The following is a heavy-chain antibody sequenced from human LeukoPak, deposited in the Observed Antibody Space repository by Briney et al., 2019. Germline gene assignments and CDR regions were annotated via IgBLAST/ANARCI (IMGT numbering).Heavy chain of an antibody. J-gene: IGHJ4*02. D-gene: IGHD6-19*01. CDR3: ATDRASKGEQWLGYLSF. CDR2: IWYDGSKE. V-gene: IGHV3-30*02. Sequence: GGSLRLSCAASGFIFSSYGIHWVRQAPGQGLEWVAVIWYDGSKEYYSDSVKGRFTVSRDNSKSTAYLQMNSLRTEDTAVYYCATDRASKGEQWLGYLSFWGQGTLVTVSS. CDR1: GFIFSSYG.